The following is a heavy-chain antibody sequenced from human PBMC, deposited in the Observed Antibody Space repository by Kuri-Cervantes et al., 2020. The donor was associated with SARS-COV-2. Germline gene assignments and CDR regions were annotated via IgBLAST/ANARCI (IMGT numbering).Heavy chain of an antibody. CDR2: IYTSGST. V-gene: IGHV4-4*07. CDR1: GGSISSYY. J-gene: IGHJ6*03. Sequence: GSLRLSCTVSGGSISSYYWSWIRQPAGKGLEWIGRIYTSGSTNYNPSLKSRVTMSVDTSKNQFSLKLSSVTAADTAVYYCARARVVVPAAIGYYYYYYYMDVWGKGTTVTVSS. CDR3: ARARVVVPAAIGYYYYYYYMDV. D-gene: IGHD2-2*02.